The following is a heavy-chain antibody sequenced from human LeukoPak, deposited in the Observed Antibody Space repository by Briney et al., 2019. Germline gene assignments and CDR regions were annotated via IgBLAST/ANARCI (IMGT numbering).Heavy chain of an antibody. CDR1: GFTFTKYA. CDR3: AKVRGTAMATGKFDP. D-gene: IGHD5-18*01. J-gene: IGHJ5*02. CDR2: IGGSGTKT. V-gene: IGHV3-23*01. Sequence: PGGSLRLSCAASGFTFTKYAMSWVRQAAGKGLEWVSAIGGSGTKTFYADSVKGRFTISRDNSKNTLYLQMNSLRAEDTAVYYCAKVRGTAMATGKFDPWGQGTLVTVSS.